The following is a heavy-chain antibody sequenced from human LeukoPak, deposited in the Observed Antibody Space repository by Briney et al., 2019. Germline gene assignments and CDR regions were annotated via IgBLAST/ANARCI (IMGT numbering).Heavy chain of an antibody. CDR3: ARVRIMITFGGVIVREYFDY. J-gene: IGHJ4*02. CDR1: GGSFSGYY. D-gene: IGHD3-16*02. Sequence: PSEALSLTCAVYGGSFSGYYWSWIRQPPGKGLEWIGEINHSVGTNYNPTLKSRVTISVDTSKNQFSLKLSSVTAADTAVYYCARVRIMITFGGVIVREYFDYWGQGTLVTVSS. CDR2: INHSVGT. V-gene: IGHV4-34*01.